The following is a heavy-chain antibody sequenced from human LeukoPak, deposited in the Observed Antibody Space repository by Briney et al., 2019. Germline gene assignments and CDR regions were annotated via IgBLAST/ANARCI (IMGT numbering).Heavy chain of an antibody. J-gene: IGHJ4*02. V-gene: IGHV1-2*02. CDR3: ARFEGYSSSSWYAFDY. CDR2: INPNSGGT. CDR1: GYTFTGYY. D-gene: IGHD6-13*01. Sequence: ASVKVSCKASGYTFTGYYMHWVRQAGGQGLEWMGWINPNSGGTNYAQKLQCRVTMTTDTSTNTAYMELRNLRSDDTAVYYCARFEGYSSSSWYAFDYWGQGTLVTVSS.